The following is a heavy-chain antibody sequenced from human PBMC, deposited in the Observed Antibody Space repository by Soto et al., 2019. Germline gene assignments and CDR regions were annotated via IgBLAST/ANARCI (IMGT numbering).Heavy chain of an antibody. CDR3: ARLTGYSSGWFDF. D-gene: IGHD6-19*01. CDR2: ISTFNGNT. CDR1: GYTFTNHG. V-gene: IGHV1-18*04. Sequence: QVQLVQSGAEVKKPGASVKVSCKASGYTFTNHGITWVRQAPGQGLEWMGWISTFNGNTNYAQKFQGRATMTTDTSTNTAYMELRSLGSDDTAVYYCARLTGYSSGWFDFWGQGTLVTVSS. J-gene: IGHJ4*02.